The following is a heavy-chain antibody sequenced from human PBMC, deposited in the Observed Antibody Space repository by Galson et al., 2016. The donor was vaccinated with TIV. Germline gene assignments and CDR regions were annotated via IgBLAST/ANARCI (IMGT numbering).Heavy chain of an antibody. CDR2: IHNAGSV. CDR1: GGSISSHY. V-gene: IGHV4-4*07. CDR3: VRGITFYYGADV. D-gene: IGHD3-16*01. Sequence: TLSLTCTVSGGSISSHYWSWIRQPGGKGLEWIGRIHNAGSVSHNTSLRSRVTLSLDTSKNQFFLKLTSVTAADSGVYYCVRGITFYYGADVWGQGAAVTVSS. J-gene: IGHJ6*02.